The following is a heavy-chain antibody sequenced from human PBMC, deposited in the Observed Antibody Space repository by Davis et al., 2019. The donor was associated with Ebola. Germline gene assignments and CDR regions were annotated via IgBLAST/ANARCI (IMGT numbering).Heavy chain of an antibody. Sequence: SETLSLTCAVSGGSIRGYYWSWIRQPPGKGLEWIGDIYYSGSTNYNPSLKSRVTISVDTSKNQFSLKLSSVTAADTAVYYCARDYYYYGMDVWGKGTTVTVSS. CDR2: IYYSGST. CDR3: ARDYYYYGMDV. V-gene: IGHV4-59*01. J-gene: IGHJ6*04. CDR1: GGSIRGYY.